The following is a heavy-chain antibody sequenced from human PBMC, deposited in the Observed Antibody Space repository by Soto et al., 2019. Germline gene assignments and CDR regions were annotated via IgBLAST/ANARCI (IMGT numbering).Heavy chain of an antibody. V-gene: IGHV1-46*01. CDR3: ASLLGYCSGGSCYSILGPIDY. D-gene: IGHD2-15*01. CDR1: GYTFTSYY. Sequence: ASVKVSCKASGYTFTSYYMHWVRQAPGQGLEWMGIINPSGGSTSYAQKFQGRVTMTRDTSTSTVYMELSSLRSEDTAVYYCASLLGYCSGGSCYSILGPIDYWGQGTLVTVSS. J-gene: IGHJ4*02. CDR2: INPSGGST.